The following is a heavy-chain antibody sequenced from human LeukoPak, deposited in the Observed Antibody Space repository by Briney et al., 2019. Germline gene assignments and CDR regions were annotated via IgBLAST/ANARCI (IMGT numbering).Heavy chain of an antibody. CDR3: ARGWAYGPYFDY. J-gene: IGHJ4*02. CDR1: GGSFSGYY. V-gene: IGHV4-34*01. Sequence: SETLSLTCAVYGGSFSGYYWSWIRQPPGKGLEWIGEINHSGSTNYNPSLKSRVTISVDTSKNQFSLKLGSVTAADTAVYYCARGWAYGPYFDYWGQGTLVTVSS. CDR2: INHSGST. D-gene: IGHD3-10*01.